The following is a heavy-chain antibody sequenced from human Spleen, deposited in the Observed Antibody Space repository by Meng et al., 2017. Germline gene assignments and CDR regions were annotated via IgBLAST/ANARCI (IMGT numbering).Heavy chain of an antibody. J-gene: IGHJ4*02. Sequence: PPQPWGGGLLQPSETLSLTCAAYGGSCSGYYWSCIRQPPGKGLEWIGEINHSGSTNYNPSLKSRVTISVDTSKNQFSLKLSSVTAADTAVYYCARLIFDYGGNSGGGTFDYWGQGTLVTVSS. D-gene: IGHD4-23*01. CDR2: INHSGST. V-gene: IGHV4-34*01. CDR3: ARLIFDYGGNSGGGTFDY. CDR1: GGSCSGYY.